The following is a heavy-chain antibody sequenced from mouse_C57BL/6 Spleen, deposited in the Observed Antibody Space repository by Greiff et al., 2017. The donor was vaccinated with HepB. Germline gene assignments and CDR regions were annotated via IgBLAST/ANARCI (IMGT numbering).Heavy chain of an antibody. CDR1: GYTFTDYN. CDR3: ARRSWDVGFAY. D-gene: IGHD4-1*01. CDR2: INPNNGGT. Sequence: EVQLQQSGPELVKPGASVKIPCKASGYTFTDYNMDWVKQSHGKSLEWIGDINPNNGGTNYNQKFKGKATLTVDKSSSTSYMELRSLTSEDTAVYYCARRSWDVGFAYWGQGTLVTVSA. J-gene: IGHJ3*01. V-gene: IGHV1-18*01.